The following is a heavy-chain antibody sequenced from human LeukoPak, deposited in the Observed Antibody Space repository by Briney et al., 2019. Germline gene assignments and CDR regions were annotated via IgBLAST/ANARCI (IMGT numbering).Heavy chain of an antibody. CDR3: ARGDWVVVTSGITYYFDY. Sequence: SETLSLTCTVSGGSISSYYWSWLRQPPGKGLEWIGYIYYSGSTNYNPSLKSRVTISVDTSKNQFSLKLSSVTAADTAVYYCARGDWVVVTSGITYYFDYWGQGTLVTVSS. CDR2: IYYSGST. CDR1: GGSISSYY. V-gene: IGHV4-59*01. D-gene: IGHD2-21*02. J-gene: IGHJ4*02.